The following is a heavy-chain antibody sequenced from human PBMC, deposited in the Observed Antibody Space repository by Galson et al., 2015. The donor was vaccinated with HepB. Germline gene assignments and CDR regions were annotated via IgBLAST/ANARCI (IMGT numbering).Heavy chain of an antibody. Sequence: SETLSLTCAVYGGSFSGYYWSWIRQPPGKGLEWIGEINHSGSTKYNPSLKSRVTISVDTSMNQFSLKLSSVTAADTAVYYCARGFPPVGAIGGRIISFDYWGQGTLVTVSS. D-gene: IGHD1-26*01. V-gene: IGHV4-34*01. CDR2: INHSGST. J-gene: IGHJ4*02. CDR1: GGSFSGYY. CDR3: ARGFPPVGAIGGRIISFDY.